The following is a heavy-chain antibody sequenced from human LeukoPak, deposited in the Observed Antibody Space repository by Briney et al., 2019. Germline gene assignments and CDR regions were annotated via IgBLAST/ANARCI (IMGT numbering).Heavy chain of an antibody. Sequence: ASVKVSCKASGYTFTGYYTHWVRQATGQGLEWMGWINPNSGGTNYAQKFQGRVTMTRDTSISTAYMELSRLRADDTAVYYCARGFYEESVDYWGQGTLVTVSS. V-gene: IGHV1-2*02. J-gene: IGHJ4*02. CDR2: INPNSGGT. CDR1: GYTFTGYY. D-gene: IGHD5/OR15-5a*01. CDR3: ARGFYEESVDY.